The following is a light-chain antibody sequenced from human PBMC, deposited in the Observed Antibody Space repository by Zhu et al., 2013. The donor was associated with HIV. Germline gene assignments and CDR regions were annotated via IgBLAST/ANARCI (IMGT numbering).Light chain of an antibody. V-gene: IGKV1-39*01. CDR2: GAS. J-gene: IGKJ1*01. Sequence: IQMTQSPSSLSASVGDRVTITCRASQSISSYLNWYQQKPGKAPKVLIYGASSLQSGAPPRFSGSGSGTDFTLTISSLQPEDFATYSCQQSYSTPPTFGQGTKVEIK. CDR3: QQSYSTPPT. CDR1: QSISSY.